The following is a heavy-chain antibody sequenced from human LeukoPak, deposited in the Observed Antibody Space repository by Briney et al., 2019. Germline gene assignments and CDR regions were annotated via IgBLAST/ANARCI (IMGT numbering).Heavy chain of an antibody. CDR2: ISGSGGST. V-gene: IGHV3-23*01. Sequence: GGSLRLSCAASRFSFSSYAMSWVRQAPGKGLELVSAISGSGGSTYYADSVKGRFTILRDNSKNTLYLQMNSLRAEDTAVYYCAKDGRDGYNYWDYWGQGTPVTVSS. CDR1: RFSFSSYA. D-gene: IGHD5-24*01. CDR3: AKDGRDGYNYWDY. J-gene: IGHJ4*02.